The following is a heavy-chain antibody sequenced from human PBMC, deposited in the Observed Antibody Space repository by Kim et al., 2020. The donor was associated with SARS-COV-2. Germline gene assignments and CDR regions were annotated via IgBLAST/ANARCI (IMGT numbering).Heavy chain of an antibody. J-gene: IGHJ4*02. D-gene: IGHD5-12*01. CDR3: ANVATTRQGDFDY. V-gene: IGHV3-30*18. CDR1: GFTFSSYG. CDR2: ISYDGSNK. Sequence: GGSLRLSCAASGFTFSSYGMHWVRQAPGKGLEWVAVISYDGSNKYYADSVKGRFTISRDNSKNTLYLQMNSLRAEDTAVYYCANVATTRQGDFDYWGQGTLVTVSS.